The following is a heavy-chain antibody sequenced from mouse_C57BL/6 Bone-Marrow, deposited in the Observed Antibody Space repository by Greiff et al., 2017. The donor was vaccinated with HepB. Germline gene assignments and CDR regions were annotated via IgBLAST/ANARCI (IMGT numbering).Heavy chain of an antibody. Sequence: QVQLKESGPGLVQPSQTLSITCTVSGFSLTSYGVHWVRQSPGKGLEWLGVIWRGGSTDYNAAFMSRLSITNDNAKSQVFFKMNSLQADDTAIYYCAKKTYGNYPAWFAYWGQGTLVTVSA. CDR3: AKKTYGNYPAWFAY. D-gene: IGHD2-1*01. CDR2: IWRGGST. CDR1: GFSLTSYG. J-gene: IGHJ3*01. V-gene: IGHV2-5*01.